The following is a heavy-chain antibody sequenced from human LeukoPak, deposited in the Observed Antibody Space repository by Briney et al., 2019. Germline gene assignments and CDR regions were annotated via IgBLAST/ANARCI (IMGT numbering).Heavy chain of an antibody. J-gene: IGHJ4*02. CDR2: IKEDGSQK. CDR3: ARSEIRGTAHQLDY. V-gene: IGHV3-7*01. D-gene: IGHD1-7*01. Sequence: PGGSLRLSCAASGFTFSSYAMSWVRQAPGKGLEWVANIKEDGSQKYYLDSVKGRFTISRDNAKNSMYLQMNSLRAEDTAVYYCARSEIRGTAHQLDYWGQGTLVTVSS. CDR1: GFTFSSYA.